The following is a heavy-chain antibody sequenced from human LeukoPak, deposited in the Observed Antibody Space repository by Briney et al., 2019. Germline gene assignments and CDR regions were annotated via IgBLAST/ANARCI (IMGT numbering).Heavy chain of an antibody. D-gene: IGHD3-16*02. J-gene: IGHJ4*02. CDR3: ARLPVGVWGSYRYRYFDY. CDR1: GGSISSSSYY. V-gene: IGHV4-39*01. CDR2: IYYSGST. Sequence: SETLSLTCTVSGGSISSSSYYWGWIRQPPGKGLEWIGSIYYSGSTYYNPPLKSRVTISVDTSKNQFSLKLSSVTAADTAVYYCARLPVGVWGSYRYRYFDYWGQGTLVTVSS.